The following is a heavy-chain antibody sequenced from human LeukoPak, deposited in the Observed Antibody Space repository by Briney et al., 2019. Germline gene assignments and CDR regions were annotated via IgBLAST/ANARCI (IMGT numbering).Heavy chain of an antibody. J-gene: IGHJ4*02. CDR1: GGSFSGYY. D-gene: IGHD3-22*01. CDR3: AGAHYYDSSGQRVPFDY. CDR2: INHSGST. Sequence: PSETLSLTCAVYGGSFSGYYWSWIRQPPGKGLEWIGEINHSGSTNYNPSPKSRVTISVDTSKNQFSLKLSSVTAADTAVYYCAGAHYYDSSGQRVPFDYWGQGTLVTVSS. V-gene: IGHV4-34*01.